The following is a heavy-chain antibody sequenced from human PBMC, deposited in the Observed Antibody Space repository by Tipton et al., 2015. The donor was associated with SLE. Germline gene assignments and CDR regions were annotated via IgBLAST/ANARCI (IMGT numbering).Heavy chain of an antibody. J-gene: IGHJ3*02. V-gene: IGHV4-59*12. CDR1: GGSFSGYY. D-gene: IGHD3-10*01. CDR3: ARRAIGDAFDI. Sequence: TLSLTCAVYGGSFSGYYWSWIRQPPGKGLEWIGYIYYSGSTNYNPSLKSRVTISVDTSKNQFSLKLSSVTAADTAVYYCARRAIGDAFDIWGQGTMVTVSS. CDR2: IYYSGST.